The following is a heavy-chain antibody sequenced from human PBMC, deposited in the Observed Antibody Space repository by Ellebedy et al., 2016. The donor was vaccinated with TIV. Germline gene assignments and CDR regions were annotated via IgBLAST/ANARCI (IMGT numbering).Heavy chain of an antibody. Sequence: MPSETLSLTCAVYGGSFSGYYWSWIRQPPGKGLEWIGEINHSGSTNYNPSLKSRVTISVDTSKNQFSLKLSSVTAADTAVYYCATSSSWYARGMDVWGQGTTVTVSS. CDR1: GGSFSGYY. CDR3: ATSSSWYARGMDV. J-gene: IGHJ6*02. V-gene: IGHV4-34*01. D-gene: IGHD6-13*01. CDR2: INHSGST.